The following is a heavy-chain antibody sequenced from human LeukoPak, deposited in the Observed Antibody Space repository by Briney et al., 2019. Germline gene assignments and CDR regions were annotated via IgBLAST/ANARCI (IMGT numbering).Heavy chain of an antibody. CDR3: ARGRYDSSGYFTY. Sequence: GASVKVSCKASGYTFTGYYIHWVRQAPGQGLEWMGWINPNSGNTGYAQKFQGRVTMTRNTSISTAYMELSSLRSEDTAMYYCARGRYDSSGYFTYWGQGTLVTVSS. CDR1: GYTFTGYY. J-gene: IGHJ4*02. CDR2: INPNSGNT. D-gene: IGHD3-22*01. V-gene: IGHV1-8*02.